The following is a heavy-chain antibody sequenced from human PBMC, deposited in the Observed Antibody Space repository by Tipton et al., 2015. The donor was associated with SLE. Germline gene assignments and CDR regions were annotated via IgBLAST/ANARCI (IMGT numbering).Heavy chain of an antibody. CDR1: GYSISSGHY. CDR3: ARQGTGFGSGRDDY. Sequence: TLSLTCAVSGYSISSGHYWGWIRQPPGKEPEWIGSIYYSGSTYYTPSLKSRVTTSVDTSKNQFSLSLYSVTVEDTAVYYCARQGTGFGSGRDDYWGQGILVTVSS. D-gene: IGHD1-14*01. CDR2: IYYSGST. J-gene: IGHJ4*02. V-gene: IGHV4-38-2*01.